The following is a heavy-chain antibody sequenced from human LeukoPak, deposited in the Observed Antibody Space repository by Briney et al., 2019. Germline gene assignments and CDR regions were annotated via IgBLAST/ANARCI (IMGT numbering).Heavy chain of an antibody. CDR1: GGSISSYY. D-gene: IGHD3-10*01. V-gene: IGHV4-4*09. J-gene: IGHJ6*03. CDR3: ARQQGYYGTIRRYYHYYMDV. Sequence: SETLSLTCTVSGGSISSYYWNWLRQTPGKGLEWIGYMYASGSTNYNPSLNSRITISLDTSKNQFSLRLSSVTAADTAVYYCARQQGYYGTIRRYYHYYMDVWGKGTTVSVS. CDR2: MYASGST.